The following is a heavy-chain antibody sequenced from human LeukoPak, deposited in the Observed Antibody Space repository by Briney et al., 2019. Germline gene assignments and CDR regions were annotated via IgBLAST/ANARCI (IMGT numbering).Heavy chain of an antibody. CDR2: INHSGST. Sequence: SETLSLTCAVYGGSFSGYYWSWIRQPPGKGLEWLGEINHSGSTNYNPSLKSRVTISVDTSKNQFSLKLSSVTAADTAVYYCASASSWYRFYYYYGMDVWGQGTTVTVSS. CDR1: GGSFSGYY. V-gene: IGHV4-34*01. CDR3: ASASSWYRFYYYYGMDV. J-gene: IGHJ6*02. D-gene: IGHD6-13*01.